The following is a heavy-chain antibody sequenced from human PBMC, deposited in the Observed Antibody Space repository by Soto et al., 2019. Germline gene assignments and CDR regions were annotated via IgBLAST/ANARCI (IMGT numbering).Heavy chain of an antibody. CDR2: IIPILGIA. CDR1: GGTFSSYT. D-gene: IGHD7-27*01. Sequence: QVQLVQSGAEVKKPGSSVKVSCKASGGTFSSYTISWVRQAPGQGLEWMGRIIPILGIANYAQKFQRRVTITADKSTSTAYMELSSLRSEDTAVYYCGRDAGVDGWFDPWGQGPLVTVSS. V-gene: IGHV1-69*08. J-gene: IGHJ5*02. CDR3: GRDAGVDGWFDP.